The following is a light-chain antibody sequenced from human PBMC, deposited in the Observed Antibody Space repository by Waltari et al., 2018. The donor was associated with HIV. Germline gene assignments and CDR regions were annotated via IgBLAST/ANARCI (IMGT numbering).Light chain of an antibody. V-gene: IGLV1-44*01. J-gene: IGLJ2*01. Sequence: QSVLIQPPSASGAPGQRVTISCSGRRSNLGSNSVTWYQRLPGAAPRLLVYNKNQRPSGVPARFSGSKSGTSASLAISGLQFEDEGDYYCAAWDDNVNGLFGGGTKLTVL. CDR1: RSNLGSNS. CDR3: AAWDDNVNGL. CDR2: NKN.